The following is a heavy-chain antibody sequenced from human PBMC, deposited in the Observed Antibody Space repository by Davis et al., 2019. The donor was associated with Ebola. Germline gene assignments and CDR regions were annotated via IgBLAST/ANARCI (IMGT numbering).Heavy chain of an antibody. J-gene: IGHJ4*02. CDR2: IIPIFGTA. CDR3: ARDKYVVVVTAPDY. Sequence: SVKVSCKASGYTFTSYAISWVRQAPGQGLEWMGGIIPIFGTANYAQKFQGRVTITADESTSTAYMELSSLRSEDTAVYYCARDKYVVVVTAPDYWGQGTLVTVSS. V-gene: IGHV1-69*13. D-gene: IGHD2-21*02. CDR1: GYTFTSYA.